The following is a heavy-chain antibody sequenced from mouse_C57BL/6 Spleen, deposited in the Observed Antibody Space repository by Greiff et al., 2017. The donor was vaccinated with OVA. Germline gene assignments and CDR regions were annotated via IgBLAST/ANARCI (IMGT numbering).Heavy chain of an antibody. V-gene: IGHV1-52*01. J-gene: IGHJ4*01. CDR1: GYTFTSYW. CDR2: IDPSDSET. Sequence: QVQLQQPGAELVRPGSSVKLSCKASGYTFTSYWMHWVKQRPIQGLEWIGNIDPSDSETHYNQKFKDKATLTVDKSSSTAYMQLSSLTSEDSAVYYCAREGDYYGRGAMDYWGQGTSVTVSS. CDR3: AREGDYYGRGAMDY. D-gene: IGHD1-1*01.